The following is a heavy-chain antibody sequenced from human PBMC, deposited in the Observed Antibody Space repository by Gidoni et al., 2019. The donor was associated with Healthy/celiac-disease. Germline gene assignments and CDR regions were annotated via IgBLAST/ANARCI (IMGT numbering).Heavy chain of an antibody. CDR1: GFTCDDYG. Sequence: VQLVESGGGVVRPGGSLRLTCAASGFTCDDYGMSRVRQAPGKGLEWVSGINCDGGSTGYADSVKGRVTISRDNAKNSLYLQMNSLRAKVTALCYCARDLIVGATGSDYWGPGTLVTVSS. V-gene: IGHV3-20*04. J-gene: IGHJ4*02. CDR2: INCDGGST. D-gene: IGHD1-26*01. CDR3: ARDLIVGATGSDY.